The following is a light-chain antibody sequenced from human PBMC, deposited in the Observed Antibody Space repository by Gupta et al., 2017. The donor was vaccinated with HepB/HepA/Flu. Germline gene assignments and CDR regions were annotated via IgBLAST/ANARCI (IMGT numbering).Light chain of an antibody. CDR3: SSLRRRDALEVV. V-gene: IGLV2-14*03. Sequence: QSALTQPASVSGSPGPSITISCTGTSSAVGGFNYVSWYQQHPVKAPKLMIYDVSYRHAGVAYRFSGSKSGNTASLAISGLQAEDEADYYCSSLRRRDALEVVLGGGTKLTVL. J-gene: IGLJ2*01. CDR2: DVS. CDR1: SSAVGGFNY.